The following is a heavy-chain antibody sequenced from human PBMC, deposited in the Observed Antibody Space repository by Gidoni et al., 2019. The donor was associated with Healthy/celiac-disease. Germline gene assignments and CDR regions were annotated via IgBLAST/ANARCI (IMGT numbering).Heavy chain of an antibody. CDR2: ISSSSSYI. J-gene: IGHJ6*02. V-gene: IGHV3-21*01. D-gene: IGHD3-3*01. Sequence: EVQLVESGGGLVKPGGSLSLSCAASGFTFSSYSMNWVRQAPGKGLEWVSSISSSSSYIYYADSVKGRFTISRDNAKNSLYLQMNSLRAEDTSVYYCARDRLRFLEWLPDYYGMDVWGQGTTVTVSS. CDR3: ARDRLRFLEWLPDYYGMDV. CDR1: GFTFSSYS.